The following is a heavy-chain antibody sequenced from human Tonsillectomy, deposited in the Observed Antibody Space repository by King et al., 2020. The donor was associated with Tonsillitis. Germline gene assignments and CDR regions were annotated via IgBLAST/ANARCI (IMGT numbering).Heavy chain of an antibody. CDR1: GYSFSTYW. V-gene: IGHV5-51*01. Sequence: QLVQSGAEVKKPGESLKISCKSSGYSFSTYWVAWVRQMPGKGLEWVGIIYPADSDTRYSPSFQGRVTVSVDKSISTAYLQWSSLKASDSAMYYCARLPTGGYYYMDAWGKGTTVTVSS. D-gene: IGHD3-16*01. J-gene: IGHJ6*03. CDR3: ARLPTGGYYYMDA. CDR2: IYPADSDT.